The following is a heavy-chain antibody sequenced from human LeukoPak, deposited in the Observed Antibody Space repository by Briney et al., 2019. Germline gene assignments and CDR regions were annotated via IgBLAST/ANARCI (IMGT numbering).Heavy chain of an antibody. J-gene: IGHJ6*02. D-gene: IGHD5-12*01. Sequence: GASVKVSCKASGYTFTSYGISWVRQAPGQGLEWMGWISAYIGNTNYAQKLQGRVTMTTDTSTSTAYMELRSLRSDDTAVYYCARVVLSGYDRNRHYYYYGMDVWGQGTTVTVSS. CDR2: ISAYIGNT. CDR3: ARVVLSGYDRNRHYYYYGMDV. CDR1: GYTFTSYG. V-gene: IGHV1-18*01.